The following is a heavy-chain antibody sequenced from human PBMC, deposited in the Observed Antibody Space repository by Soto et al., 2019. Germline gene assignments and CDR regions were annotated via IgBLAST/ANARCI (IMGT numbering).Heavy chain of an antibody. CDR1: GFTFSSYG. Sequence: QVQLVESGGGVVQPGRSLRLSCAASGFTFSSYGMHWVRQAPGKGLEWVAVISYDGSNKYYADSVKGRFTISRDNSKNTLYLQMNSLRAEDTAVYYCAKGSIAVAGTWIDYWGQGTLVTVSS. D-gene: IGHD6-19*01. J-gene: IGHJ4*02. CDR2: ISYDGSNK. CDR3: AKGSIAVAGTWIDY. V-gene: IGHV3-30*18.